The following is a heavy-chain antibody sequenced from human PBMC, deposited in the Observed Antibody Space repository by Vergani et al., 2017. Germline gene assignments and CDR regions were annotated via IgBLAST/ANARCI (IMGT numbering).Heavy chain of an antibody. CDR3: ARHVTAFYGSGSYYNVNWFDP. Sequence: VQLVESGGGLVKPGGSLRLSCAASGFTFDDYGMSWVRQAPGKGLEWIGSIYHSGSTYYNPSLKSRVTISVDTSKNQFSLKLSSVTAADTAVYYCARHVTAFYGSGSYYNVNWFDPWGQGTLVTVSS. V-gene: IGHV4-38-2*01. CDR1: GFTFDDYG. J-gene: IGHJ5*02. D-gene: IGHD3-10*01. CDR2: IYHSGST.